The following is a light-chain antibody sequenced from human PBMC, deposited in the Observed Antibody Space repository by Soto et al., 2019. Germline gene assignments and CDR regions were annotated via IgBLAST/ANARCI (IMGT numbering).Light chain of an antibody. V-gene: IGLV2-8*01. CDR1: SSDVGGYNY. CDR2: EVS. CDR3: SSSAGINNVV. J-gene: IGLJ1*01. Sequence: QSALTQPPSASGSPGQSVTISCTGTSSDVGGYNYVSWYQQHPGKAPKLMIYEVSKRPSGVPDRFSGSKSGNTASLTVSGLQAEDETDYYCSSSAGINNVVFGTGTKLTVL.